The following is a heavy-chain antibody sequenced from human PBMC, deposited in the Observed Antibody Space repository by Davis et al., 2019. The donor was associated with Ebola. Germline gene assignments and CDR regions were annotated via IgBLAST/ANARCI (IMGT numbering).Heavy chain of an antibody. V-gene: IGHV1-24*01. CDR1: GYSLTDFS. D-gene: IGHD6-19*01. CDR3: ATAGGGMYSSGWYPYDY. J-gene: IGHJ4*02. CDR2: FDPEDGET. Sequence: ASVKVSCKVSGYSLTDFSMHWVRQAPGKGLEWMGGFDPEDGETIYAQKFQGRVTMTEDTSTDTAYMELSSLRSEDTAVYYCATAGGGMYSSGWYPYDYWGQGTLVTVSS.